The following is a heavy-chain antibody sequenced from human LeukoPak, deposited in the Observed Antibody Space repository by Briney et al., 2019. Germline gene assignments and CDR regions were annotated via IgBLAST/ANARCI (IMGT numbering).Heavy chain of an antibody. Sequence: GGSLRLSCAASGFTFSSYSMNWVRQAPGKGLEWVSYISSSSSTIYYADSVKGRFTISRDNAKNSLYLQMNSLRAEDTAVYYCARGGKRWLQFGLDYWGQGTLVTVSS. CDR1: GFTFSSYS. J-gene: IGHJ4*02. CDR3: ARGGKRWLQFGLDY. V-gene: IGHV3-48*01. D-gene: IGHD5-24*01. CDR2: ISSSSSTI.